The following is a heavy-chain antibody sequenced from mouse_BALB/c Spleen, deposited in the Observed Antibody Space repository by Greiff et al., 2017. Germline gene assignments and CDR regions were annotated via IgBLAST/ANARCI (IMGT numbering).Heavy chain of an antibody. J-gene: IGHJ3*01. Sequence: VQLQQSGPGLVQPSQSLSITCTVSGFSLTSYGVHWVRQSPGKGLEWLGVIWSGGSTDYNAAFISRLSISKDNSKSQVFFKMNSLQANDTAIYYCARNFYDGYSVAYWGQGTLVTVSA. D-gene: IGHD2-3*01. CDR3: ARNFYDGYSVAY. CDR2: IWSGGST. V-gene: IGHV2-2*02. CDR1: GFSLTSYG.